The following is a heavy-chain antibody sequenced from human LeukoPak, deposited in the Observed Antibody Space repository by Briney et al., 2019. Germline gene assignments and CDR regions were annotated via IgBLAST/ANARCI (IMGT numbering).Heavy chain of an antibody. Sequence: GLEWMGIIYPGDSDTRYSPSFQGQVTISADKSISPAYLQWSSLKASDTAMYYCARSGAFDIWGQGTMVTVSS. CDR3: ARSGAFDI. V-gene: IGHV5-51*01. CDR2: IYPGDSDT. J-gene: IGHJ3*02.